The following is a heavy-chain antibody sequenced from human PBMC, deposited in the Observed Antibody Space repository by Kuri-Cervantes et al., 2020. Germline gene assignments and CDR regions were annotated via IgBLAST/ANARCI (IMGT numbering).Heavy chain of an antibody. V-gene: IGHV3-48*02. Sequence: GGSLRLSCAASGFTFSSYSMNWVRQAPGKGLEWVSYISSSSSTIYYADSVKGRFTISRDNAKNSLYLQMNSLRDEDTAVYYCARDWGSGDFWSGYFLSYYYGMDVWGQGTTVTVSS. J-gene: IGHJ6*02. D-gene: IGHD3-3*01. CDR2: ISSSSSTI. CDR3: ARDWGSGDFWSGYFLSYYYGMDV. CDR1: GFTFSSYS.